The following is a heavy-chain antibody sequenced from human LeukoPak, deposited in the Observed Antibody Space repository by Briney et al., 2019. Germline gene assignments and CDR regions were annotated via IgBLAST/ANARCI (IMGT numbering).Heavy chain of an antibody. J-gene: IGHJ4*02. CDR2: ISSSGNSR. CDR1: GFILSNYR. V-gene: IGHV3-21*04. Sequence: GGSLRLSCAASGFILSNYRMNWVRQAPGKGLEWVSYISSSGNSREYADSVKGRFTISRDNARDSLHLQMNSLRAEGTAVYYCAKDDGMVATPNFDYWGQGTLVTVSS. CDR3: AKDDGMVATPNFDY. D-gene: IGHD5-12*01.